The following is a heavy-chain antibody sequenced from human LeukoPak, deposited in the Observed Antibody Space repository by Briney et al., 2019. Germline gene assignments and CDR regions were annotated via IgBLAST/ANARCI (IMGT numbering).Heavy chain of an antibody. CDR3: ARGGVSRSYPSPFDY. V-gene: IGHV1-18*01. CDR2: FSAYNGNT. D-gene: IGHD1-26*01. Sequence: ASVKVSCKASGYTFTSYGISWVRQAPRQGLEWMGWFSAYNGNTNYAQKLQGRVTMTTDTSTSTAYMELRSLRSDDTAVYYYARGGVSRSYPSPFDYWGQGTLVTVSS. CDR1: GYTFTSYG. J-gene: IGHJ4*02.